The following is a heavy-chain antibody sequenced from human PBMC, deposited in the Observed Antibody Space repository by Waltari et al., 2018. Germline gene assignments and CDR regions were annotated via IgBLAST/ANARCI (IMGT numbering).Heavy chain of an antibody. Sequence: QVQLQESGPGLVKPSETLSLTCTVSAFSISSGYYWGWIRQPPGKGLEWIGSIYHRGNTYYNPSLKSRVTISVETSKNQFSLKLSSVTAADTAVYYCARQDVVLMAAAPTHFDHWGQGTPVTVSS. V-gene: IGHV4-38-2*02. D-gene: IGHD2-15*01. CDR1: AFSISSGYY. CDR3: ARQDVVLMAAAPTHFDH. CDR2: IYHRGNT. J-gene: IGHJ4*02.